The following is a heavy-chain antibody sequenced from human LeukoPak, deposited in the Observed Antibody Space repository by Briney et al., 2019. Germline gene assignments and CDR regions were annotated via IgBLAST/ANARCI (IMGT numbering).Heavy chain of an antibody. Sequence: EASVKVSCKDSGYTLTGYYMHWVRQAPGQGLEWMGGINPNSGGTNYAQKFQGRVTMTRDTSSSTAYMELSRLRSDDTAVYYCARDPDYYDSSGYYYWGQGTLVTVSS. D-gene: IGHD3-22*01. CDR3: ARDPDYYDSSGYYY. J-gene: IGHJ4*02. V-gene: IGHV1-2*02. CDR1: GYTLTGYY. CDR2: INPNSGGT.